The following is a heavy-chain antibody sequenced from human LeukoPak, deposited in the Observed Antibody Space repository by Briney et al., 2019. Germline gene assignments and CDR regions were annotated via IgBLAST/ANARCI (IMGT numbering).Heavy chain of an antibody. CDR2: ISDSGGRT. D-gene: IGHD2/OR15-2a*01. CDR3: AKRGVVIRVILVGFHKEAYYFDS. J-gene: IGHJ4*02. Sequence: GGSLRLSCAVSGITLSNYAMSWVRQAPGKGLEWVAGISDSGGRTNYADSVKGRFTISRDNPKNTLYLQMNSLRAEDTAVYFCAKRGVVIRVILVGFHKEAYYFDSWGQGALVTVSS. V-gene: IGHV3-23*01. CDR1: GITLSNYA.